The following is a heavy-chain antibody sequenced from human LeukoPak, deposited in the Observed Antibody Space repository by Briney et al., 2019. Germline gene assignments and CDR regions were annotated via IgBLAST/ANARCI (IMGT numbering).Heavy chain of an antibody. CDR3: ARGDYDFWSGYYNGGAFDI. J-gene: IGHJ3*02. Sequence: PGGSLRLSCAASGFTFSSYWMHWVRQAPGKGLVWVSRINSDGSSTSYADSVKGRFTISRDNAKNTLHLQMNSLRAEDTAVYYCARGDYDFWSGYYNGGAFDIWGQGTMVTVSS. D-gene: IGHD3-3*01. CDR2: INSDGSST. CDR1: GFTFSSYW. V-gene: IGHV3-74*01.